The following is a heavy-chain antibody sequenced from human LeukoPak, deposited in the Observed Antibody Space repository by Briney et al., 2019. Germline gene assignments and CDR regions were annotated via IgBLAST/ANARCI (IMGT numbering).Heavy chain of an antibody. CDR3: ARVVDYGDYGSLDY. CDR2: ISYDGSNK. J-gene: IGHJ4*02. V-gene: IGHV3-33*05. Sequence: ISYDGSNKYYPDSVKRRFPISRDNAKNSLYLQMNSLRAEDTAVYYCARVVDYGDYGSLDYWGQGTLVTVSS. D-gene: IGHD4-17*01.